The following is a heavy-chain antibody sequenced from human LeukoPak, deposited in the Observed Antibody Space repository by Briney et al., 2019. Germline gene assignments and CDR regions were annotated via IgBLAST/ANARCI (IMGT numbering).Heavy chain of an antibody. CDR2: ISGYNGNT. CDR3: ARDVGQQLASFDY. D-gene: IGHD6-13*01. Sequence: ASVKVSCKASGGSFTSYNINWVRQAPGQGLEWMGWISGYNGNTNYAQKFQGRVTMTTDTSTSTVYMELRSLRSDDTAVYYCARDVGQQLASFDYWGQGTLVTVSS. CDR1: GGSFTSYN. V-gene: IGHV1-18*01. J-gene: IGHJ4*02.